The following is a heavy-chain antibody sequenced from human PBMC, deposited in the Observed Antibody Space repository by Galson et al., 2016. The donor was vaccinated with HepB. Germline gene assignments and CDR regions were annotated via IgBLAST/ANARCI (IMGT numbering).Heavy chain of an antibody. CDR3: ARRLPVERENWFYPLGV. CDR2: ISSSGGYI. Sequence: SLRLSCAASGFMLSDYSMNWVRQAPGKGLEWVSSISSSGGYIYYADSMRGRFTISRDNAKNSLYLQMDSLRAEDTAIYYCARRLPVERENWFYPLGVWGQGTTVIVSS. J-gene: IGHJ6*02. D-gene: IGHD3-9*01. V-gene: IGHV3-21*04. CDR1: GFMLSDYS.